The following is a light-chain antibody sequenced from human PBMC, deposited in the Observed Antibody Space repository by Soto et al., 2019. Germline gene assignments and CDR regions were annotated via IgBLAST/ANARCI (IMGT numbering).Light chain of an antibody. Sequence: YALTQPPSVSVAPGQTARITCGGNNIGRKSVHWYQQKPGQAPVLAVFDDSDRPSGIPERFSGSNSGNTATLTISSVEAGDEADYFCQVWDSTNDHFVFGTGTKVTVL. CDR2: DDS. CDR3: QVWDSTNDHFV. CDR1: NIGRKS. J-gene: IGLJ1*01. V-gene: IGLV3-21*02.